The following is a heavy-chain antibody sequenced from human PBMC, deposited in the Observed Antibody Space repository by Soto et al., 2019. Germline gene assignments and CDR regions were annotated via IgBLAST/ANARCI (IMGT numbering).Heavy chain of an antibody. CDR3: ARAPEDWLRAFDP. Sequence: PSETLSLTCTVSGGSISRGGYYWSWIRQHPGKGLEWIGYIYYSGSTYYNPSLKSRVTISVDTSKNQFSLKLSSVTAADTAAYYCARAPEDWLRAFDPWGQGTLVTVSS. J-gene: IGHJ5*02. CDR1: GGSISRGGYY. V-gene: IGHV4-31*03. D-gene: IGHD5-12*01. CDR2: IYYSGST.